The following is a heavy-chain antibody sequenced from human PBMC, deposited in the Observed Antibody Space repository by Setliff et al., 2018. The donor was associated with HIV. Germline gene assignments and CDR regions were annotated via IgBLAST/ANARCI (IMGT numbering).Heavy chain of an antibody. Sequence: SETQSLTCTVSGGSINNDIYFWTWIRQRPGKGLEWIGYIYYSGSTHSNPSLKSRLTISVDTSSNQFSLKLNSVTAADTAIYYCARSSRSSPFWFDYWGLGTLVTVSS. CDR1: GGSINNDIYF. CDR3: ARSSRSSPFWFDY. D-gene: IGHD6-6*01. CDR2: IYYSGST. J-gene: IGHJ4*01. V-gene: IGHV4-31*02.